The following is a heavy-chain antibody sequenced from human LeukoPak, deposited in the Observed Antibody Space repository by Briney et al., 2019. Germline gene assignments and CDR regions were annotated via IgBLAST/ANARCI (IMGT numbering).Heavy chain of an antibody. Sequence: SETLSLTCIVSGGSITSGSYYWNWIRQPARKGLEWIGRIYTSDSTNYNPSFKSRVTISVDTSKNQFSLNLSSVTAADTAVYYCARGRLGDSFDHWGQGILVTVSS. D-gene: IGHD3-16*01. CDR3: ARGRLGDSFDH. CDR1: GGSITSGSYY. CDR2: IYTSDST. J-gene: IGHJ4*02. V-gene: IGHV4-61*02.